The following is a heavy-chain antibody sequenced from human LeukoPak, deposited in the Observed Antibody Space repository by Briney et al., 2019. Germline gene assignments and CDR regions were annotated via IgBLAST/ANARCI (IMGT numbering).Heavy chain of an antibody. V-gene: IGHV4-34*01. CDR2: INHSGST. CDR3: ARGAMVTGFDY. J-gene: IGHJ4*02. CDR1: GGSFSGYY. Sequence: SETLSLTCAVYGGSFSGYYWSWIRQPPGKGLEWIGEINHSGSTNYNPSLKSRVTISVDTSKNQFSLKLSSVTAADTAVYYCARGAMVTGFDYWGQGTLVTVSS. D-gene: IGHD5-18*01.